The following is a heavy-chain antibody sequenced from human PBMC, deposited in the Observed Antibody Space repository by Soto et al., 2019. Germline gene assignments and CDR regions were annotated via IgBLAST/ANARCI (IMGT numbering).Heavy chain of an antibody. CDR2: IYSGGST. Sequence: GRSMRLSRATTEFAIGSIYMIRVCEAPRKGLEWVSVIYSGGSTYYADSVKGRFTISRDNSKNTLYLQMNSLRAEDTAVYYCATSDIVLVPAAKNYYYYGMDVWGQGT. CDR1: EFAIGSIY. CDR3: ATSDIVLVPAAKNYYYYGMDV. J-gene: IGHJ6*02. V-gene: IGHV3-53*01. D-gene: IGHD2-2*01.